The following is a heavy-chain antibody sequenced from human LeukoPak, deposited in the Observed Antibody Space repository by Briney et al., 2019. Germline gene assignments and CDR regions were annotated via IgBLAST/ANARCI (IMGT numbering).Heavy chain of an antibody. J-gene: IGHJ4*02. D-gene: IGHD4-23*01. CDR1: GFTVSSNY. CDR2: IYSGGST. Sequence: SGGSLRLSCAASGFTVSSNYMSWVRQAPGKGLEWVSVIYSGGSTYYADSVKGRFTIFKNTLYLQMNSLRAEDTAVYYCARAARLRWPYFDYWGQGTLVTVSS. V-gene: IGHV3-53*01. CDR3: ARAARLRWPYFDY.